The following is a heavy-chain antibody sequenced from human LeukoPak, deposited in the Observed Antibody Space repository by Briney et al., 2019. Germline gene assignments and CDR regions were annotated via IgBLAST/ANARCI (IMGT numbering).Heavy chain of an antibody. CDR2: IIPIFGTA. Sequence: SVKVSCKASGGTFSSYAISWVRQAPGQGLEWMGGIIPIFGTANYAQKFQGRVTITADESTSTAYMELSSLRSEDTAVYYCARVEDYYYGMDVWGRGTTVTVSS. D-gene: IGHD3-3*01. J-gene: IGHJ6*04. V-gene: IGHV1-69*01. CDR1: GGTFSSYA. CDR3: ARVEDYYYGMDV.